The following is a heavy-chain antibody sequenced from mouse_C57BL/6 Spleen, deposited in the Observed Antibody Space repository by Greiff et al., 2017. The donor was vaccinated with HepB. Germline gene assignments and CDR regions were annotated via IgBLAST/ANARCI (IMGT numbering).Heavy chain of an antibody. CDR2: IDPENGDT. D-gene: IGHD2-1*01. V-gene: IGHV14-4*01. CDR1: GFNIKDDY. CDR3: TTNYCNYFAY. J-gene: IGHJ3*01. Sequence: EVQLQQSGAELVRPGASVKLSCTASGFNIKDDYMHWVKQRPEQGLEWIGWIDPENGDTEYASKFQGKATITADTSSNTAYLQLSSLTSEDTAVYYCTTNYCNYFAYWGQGTLVTVSA.